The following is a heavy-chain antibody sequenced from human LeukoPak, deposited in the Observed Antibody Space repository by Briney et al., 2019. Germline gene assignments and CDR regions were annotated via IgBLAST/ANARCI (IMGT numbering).Heavy chain of an antibody. CDR2: INPNSGGT. Sequence: ASVKVSCKASGYTFTSYAMNWVRQAPGQGLEWMGWINPNSGGTNYAQKFQGRVTMTRDTSISTAYMELSRLRSDGTAVYYCARGFGKYYYDSSGYYYEDYWGQGTLVTVSS. CDR3: ARGFGKYYYDSSGYYYEDY. V-gene: IGHV1-2*02. D-gene: IGHD3-22*01. J-gene: IGHJ4*02. CDR1: GYTFTSYA.